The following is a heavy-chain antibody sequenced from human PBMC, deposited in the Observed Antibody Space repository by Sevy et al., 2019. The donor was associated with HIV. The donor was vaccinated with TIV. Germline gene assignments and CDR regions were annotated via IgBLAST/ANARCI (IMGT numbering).Heavy chain of an antibody. CDR2: ISISGADK. V-gene: IGHV3-23*01. D-gene: IGHD2-8*02. CDR1: GFTLSSYA. Sequence: GGSLRLSCPAFGFTLSSYAMSWVRQAPGKGLEWVSSISISGADKYYADSVKGRFTISRDNSQNRLYLQMNSLRAEDTALYYCAKALVETEDKNEFDPWGQGTLVTVSS. J-gene: IGHJ5*02. CDR3: AKALVETEDKNEFDP.